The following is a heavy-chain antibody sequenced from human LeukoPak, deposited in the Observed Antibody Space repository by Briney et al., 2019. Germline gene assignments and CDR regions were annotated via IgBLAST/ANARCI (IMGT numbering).Heavy chain of an antibody. D-gene: IGHD3-22*01. CDR1: GFTFSSYA. CDR2: ISGSGGST. J-gene: IGHJ4*02. Sequence: GGALRLSCAASGFTFSSYAMSWGRQAPGKGLEWVSAISGSGGSTYYADSVKGRFTISRDNSKNTLYLQMNSLRAEDTAVYYCAKDPQYYYDSSGYYSWGQGTLVTVSS. CDR3: AKDPQYYYDSSGYYS. V-gene: IGHV3-23*01.